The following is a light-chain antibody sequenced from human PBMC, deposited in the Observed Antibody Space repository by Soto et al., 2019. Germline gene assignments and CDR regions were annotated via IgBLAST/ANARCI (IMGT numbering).Light chain of an antibody. V-gene: IGKV1-5*03. CDR2: XAS. CDR1: QSISSW. CDR3: QQYNDNLT. Sequence: DIQMTQSPSTLSAXXGXXXXXXXXASQSISSWLAWYQQKPGTAPXXLXYXASTLQSGVXSRFSGSGSGTEFTLTFSSLQPDDSATYYCQQYNDNLTFGQGTNVDIK. J-gene: IGKJ1*01.